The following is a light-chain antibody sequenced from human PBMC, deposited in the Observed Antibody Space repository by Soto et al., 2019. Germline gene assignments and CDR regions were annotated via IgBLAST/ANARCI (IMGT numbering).Light chain of an antibody. CDR1: SSDIGAYNF. CDR2: DVN. Sequence: QSALTQPASVSGSPGQSITISCTETSSDIGAYNFVSWYQQHPGKAPKLMLYDVNIRPSGVSNRFSGSKSGNTASLTISGLQAEDAADYYCTSWTTSTTMIFGGGTKLTVL. CDR3: TSWTTSTTMI. J-gene: IGLJ2*01. V-gene: IGLV2-14*03.